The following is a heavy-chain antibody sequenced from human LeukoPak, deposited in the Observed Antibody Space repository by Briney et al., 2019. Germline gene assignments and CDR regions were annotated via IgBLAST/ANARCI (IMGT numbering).Heavy chain of an antibody. V-gene: IGHV3-21*01. CDR3: ARDGGSLRPYYYYYMDV. Sequence: GGSLRLSCAASGFTFSSYSMNWVRQAPGKGLEGVSSISSSSSYIYYADSVKGRFTISRDNAKNSLYLQMNSLRAEDTAVYYCARDGGSLRPYYYYYMDVWGKGTTVTVSS. CDR1: GFTFSSYS. CDR2: ISSSSSYI. J-gene: IGHJ6*03. D-gene: IGHD1-26*01.